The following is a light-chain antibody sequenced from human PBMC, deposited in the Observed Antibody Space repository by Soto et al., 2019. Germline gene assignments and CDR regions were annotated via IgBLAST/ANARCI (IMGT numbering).Light chain of an antibody. CDR3: QQYVNSPIT. V-gene: IGKV3-20*01. CDR2: GAS. J-gene: IGKJ5*01. Sequence: EIVLTQSPGTLSLSPGARGHLSCRASQTITRSSLAWYQQKPGQGPRLLIFGASIRATGVPDRFSASGSGTDFTLTISSLEPEDFAVYYCQQYVNSPITFGQGTRLEI. CDR1: QTITRSS.